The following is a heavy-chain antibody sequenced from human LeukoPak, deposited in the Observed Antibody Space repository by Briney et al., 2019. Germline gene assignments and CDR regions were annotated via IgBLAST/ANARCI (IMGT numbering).Heavy chain of an antibody. CDR2: INPSGGST. CDR1: GYTFTGYH. Sequence: ASVKVSCKASGYTFTGYHMHWVRQAPGQGLEWMGIINPSGGSTSYAQKFQGRVTMTRDTSTSTVYMELSSLRSEDTAVYYCARGSLPPYGNHYYGMDVWGQGTTVTVSS. CDR3: ARGSLPPYGNHYYGMDV. J-gene: IGHJ6*02. D-gene: IGHD4-11*01. V-gene: IGHV1-46*01.